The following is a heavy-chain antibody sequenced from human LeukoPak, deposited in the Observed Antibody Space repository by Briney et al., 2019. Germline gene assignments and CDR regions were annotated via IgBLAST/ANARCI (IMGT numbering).Heavy chain of an antibody. Sequence: GGCLRLSCAASGYTFSGYAMSWVRQAPGKGLEWVSAISGSGGSTYYADSVKGRFTIPRDNAKNSLYLQMNSLRAEDTAVYYCARARHDYGDYWGQGTLVTVSS. CDR2: ISGSGGST. CDR1: GYTFSGYA. J-gene: IGHJ4*02. CDR3: ARARHDYGDY. V-gene: IGHV3-23*01.